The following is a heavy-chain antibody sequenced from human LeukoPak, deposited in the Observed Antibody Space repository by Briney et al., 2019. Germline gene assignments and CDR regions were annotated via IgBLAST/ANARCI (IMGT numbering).Heavy chain of an antibody. CDR1: GGSISSSSYY. V-gene: IGHV4-39*01. Sequence: SETLSLTCTVSGGSISSSSYYWGWIRQHPGKGLEWIGSIYYSGSTYYNPSLKSRVTISVDTSKNQFSLKLSSVTAADTAVYYCARQDVTAIDYWGQGTLVTVSS. CDR2: IYYSGST. CDR3: ARQDVTAIDY. J-gene: IGHJ4*02. D-gene: IGHD5-18*01.